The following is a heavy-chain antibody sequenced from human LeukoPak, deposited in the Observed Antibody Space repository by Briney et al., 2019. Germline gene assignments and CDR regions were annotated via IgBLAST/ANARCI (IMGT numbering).Heavy chain of an antibody. CDR1: GFTFSSYE. Sequence: AGGSLRLSCAASGFTFSSYEMNWVRQAPGKGLEWVSYISSSGSTIHYADSVKGRFTISRDNAKNSLYLQMNSLRAEDTAVYYCARGDDILTGYEDAFDIWGQGTMVTVSS. J-gene: IGHJ3*02. CDR2: ISSSGSTI. D-gene: IGHD3-9*01. V-gene: IGHV3-48*03. CDR3: ARGDDILTGYEDAFDI.